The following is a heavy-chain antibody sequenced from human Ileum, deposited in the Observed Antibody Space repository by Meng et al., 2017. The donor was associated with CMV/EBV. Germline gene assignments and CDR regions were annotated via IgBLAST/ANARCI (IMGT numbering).Heavy chain of an antibody. CDR3: ARDNGYTSSSDGWGWFDP. J-gene: IGHJ5*02. CDR1: FTVSTHA. V-gene: IGHV3-23*01. D-gene: IGHD6-13*01. Sequence: FTVSTHAMSWVRQAPGKGLEWVSTISGINDGTYYADSVKGRFTISRDNSKNTVYLQMNSLRAEDTALYYCARDNGYTSSSDGWGWFDPWGQGTLVTVSS. CDR2: ISGINDGT.